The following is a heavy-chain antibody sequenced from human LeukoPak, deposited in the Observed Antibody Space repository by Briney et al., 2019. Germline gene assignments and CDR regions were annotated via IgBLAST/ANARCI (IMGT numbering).Heavy chain of an antibody. D-gene: IGHD3-10*01. CDR3: ARDRGWQEFDY. CDR2: IKADGTGK. CDR1: GFTFSSSW. V-gene: IGHV3-7*01. Sequence: PGGPLRLSCVASGFTFSSSWMTWVRQAPGMGLERVANIKADGTGKYYVDSVRGRFSISRDNAKNSLYLELNSLRAEDTGVYFCARDRGWQEFDYWGQGTLVTVSS. J-gene: IGHJ4*01.